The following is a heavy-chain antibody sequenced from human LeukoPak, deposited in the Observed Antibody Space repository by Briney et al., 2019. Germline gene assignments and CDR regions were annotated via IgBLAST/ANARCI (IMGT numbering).Heavy chain of an antibody. V-gene: IGHV4-34*01. CDR3: ARVQSTIFGVVTTYFDY. J-gene: IGHJ4*02. CDR2: INHSGST. Sequence: KSSETLSLTCAVYGGSFSGYYWSWIRQPPGKGLEWIGEINHSGSTNYNPSLKSRVTMSVDTSKNQFSLKLSSVTAADTAVYYCARVQSTIFGVVTTYFDYWAREPWSPSPQ. CDR1: GGSFSGYY. D-gene: IGHD3-3*01.